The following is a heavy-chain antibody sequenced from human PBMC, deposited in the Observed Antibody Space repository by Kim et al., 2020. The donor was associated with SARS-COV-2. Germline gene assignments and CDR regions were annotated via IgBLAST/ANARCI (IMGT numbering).Heavy chain of an antibody. CDR1: GGTFSSYA. V-gene: IGHV1-69*13. CDR3: ARGRAGRYYDSSVLYAFDP. Sequence: SVKVSCKASGGTFSSYAISWVRQAPGQGLEWMGGIIPIFGTANYAQKFQGRVTITADESTSTAYMELSSLRSEDTAVYYCARGRAGRYYDSSVLYAFDPWGQGTLVTVSS. CDR2: IIPIFGTA. J-gene: IGHJ5*02. D-gene: IGHD3-22*01.